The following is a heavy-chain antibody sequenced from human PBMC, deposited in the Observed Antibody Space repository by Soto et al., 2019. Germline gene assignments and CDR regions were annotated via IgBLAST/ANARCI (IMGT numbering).Heavy chain of an antibody. CDR3: ARDRGPYYDILTGYFGYTLDV. D-gene: IGHD3-9*01. V-gene: IGHV1-2*04. Sequence: ASVTGSCKGSGYTFTGDYMDWVRQAPGQGLEWMGWINPNSGGTNYAQKFQGWVTMTRDTSISTAYMELSRLRSDDTAVYYCARDRGPYYDILTGYFGYTLDVWGQGTTVTVSS. CDR2: INPNSGGT. CDR1: GYTFTGDY. J-gene: IGHJ6*02.